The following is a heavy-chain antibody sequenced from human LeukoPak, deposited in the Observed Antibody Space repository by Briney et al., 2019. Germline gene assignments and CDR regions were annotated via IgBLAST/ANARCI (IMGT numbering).Heavy chain of an antibody. J-gene: IGHJ4*02. Sequence: GGSLRLSCAASGLTFSSYGMHWVRQAPGKGLEWVAFIRFDGSNKYYADSVKGRFTISRDNSRNTLSLQMNSLRAEDTAVYYCAKDRNNQFDNWGQGTLVTVSS. D-gene: IGHD1-14*01. V-gene: IGHV3-30*02. CDR3: AKDRNNQFDN. CDR1: GLTFSSYG. CDR2: IRFDGSNK.